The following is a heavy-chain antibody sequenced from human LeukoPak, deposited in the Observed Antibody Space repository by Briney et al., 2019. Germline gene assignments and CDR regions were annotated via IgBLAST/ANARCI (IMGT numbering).Heavy chain of an antibody. CDR1: GDSISGFY. V-gene: IGHV4-39*07. J-gene: IGHJ4*02. CDR3: ASSPRGLSTYYFDY. Sequence: SETLSLTCTVSGDSISGFYWGWIRQPPGKGLEWIGSIYYSGSTYYNPSLKSRVTISVDRSKNQFSLKLSSVTAADTAVYYCASSPRGLSTYYFDYWGQGTLVTVSS. CDR2: IYYSGST. D-gene: IGHD3-16*02.